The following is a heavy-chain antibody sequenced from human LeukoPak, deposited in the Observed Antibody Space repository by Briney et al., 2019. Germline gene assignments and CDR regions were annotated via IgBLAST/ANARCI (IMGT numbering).Heavy chain of an antibody. Sequence: GGSLRLSCAASGLTLISYWMQWVRQAPGKGLVWVSRINSDGSSTSYADSVKGRFTISRDNAKNTLYLQMNSLRAEDTAVYYCAREDQQLVRAFDIWGQGTMVTVSS. CDR1: GLTLISYW. CDR2: INSDGSST. J-gene: IGHJ3*02. CDR3: AREDQQLVRAFDI. D-gene: IGHD6-13*01. V-gene: IGHV3-74*01.